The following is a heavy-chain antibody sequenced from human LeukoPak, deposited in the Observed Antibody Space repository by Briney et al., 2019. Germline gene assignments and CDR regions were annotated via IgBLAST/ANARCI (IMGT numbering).Heavy chain of an antibody. D-gene: IGHD2-15*01. V-gene: IGHV4-59*01. CDR3: ARVTLCGGSCYLPDY. Sequence: SETLSLTCTVSGGSISSYYWNWIRQPPGKGLEWIGYIYYSGNTNYNPSPKSRVTISVDTSKNQFSLKLSSVTAADTAVYYCARVTLCGGSCYLPDYWGQGTLVTVSS. J-gene: IGHJ4*02. CDR1: GGSISSYY. CDR2: IYYSGNT.